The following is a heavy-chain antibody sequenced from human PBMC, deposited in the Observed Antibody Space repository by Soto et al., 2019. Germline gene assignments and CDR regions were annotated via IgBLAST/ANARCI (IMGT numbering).Heavy chain of an antibody. J-gene: IGHJ4*02. CDR1: GFTFSRYS. Sequence: PGGSLRLSGAACGFTFSRYSMNWVRQAPGKGLEWVSGLSGSGLSTFYADSVKGRCTISRDSSKTTLYLQMNSLRAEDTAVYYCAKDRTSFRGYAYGYPVTGFAYWGQGT. V-gene: IGHV3-23*01. CDR2: LSGSGLST. CDR3: AKDRTSFRGYAYGYPVTGFAY. D-gene: IGHD5-18*01.